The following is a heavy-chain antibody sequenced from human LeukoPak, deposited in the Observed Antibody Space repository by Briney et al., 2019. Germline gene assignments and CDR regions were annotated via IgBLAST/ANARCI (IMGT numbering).Heavy chain of an antibody. V-gene: IGHV1-18*04. CDR3: ARAVVPAASSWFDP. Sequence: ASVKVSCKASGYTFTCYGISWVRQAPGQGLEWMGWISAYNGNTNYAQKLQGRVTMTTDTSTSTAYMELRSLRSDDTAVYYCARAVVPAASSWFDPWGQGTLVTVSS. CDR2: ISAYNGNT. J-gene: IGHJ5*02. D-gene: IGHD2-2*01. CDR1: GYTFTCYG.